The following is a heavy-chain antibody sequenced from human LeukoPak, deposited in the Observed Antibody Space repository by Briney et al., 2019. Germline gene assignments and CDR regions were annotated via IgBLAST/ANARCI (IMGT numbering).Heavy chain of an antibody. D-gene: IGHD2-2*02. V-gene: IGHV1-69*02. CDR2: IIPILGIA. CDR3: ARGGRCSSTSCYTSAEYFQH. J-gene: IGHJ1*01. Sequence: ASVKVSCKASGGTFSSYTISWVRQAPGQGLERKGRIIPILGIANYAQKFQGRVTITADKSTSTAYMELSSLRSEDTAVYYCARGGRCSSTSCYTSAEYFQHWGQGTLVTVSS. CDR1: GGTFSSYT.